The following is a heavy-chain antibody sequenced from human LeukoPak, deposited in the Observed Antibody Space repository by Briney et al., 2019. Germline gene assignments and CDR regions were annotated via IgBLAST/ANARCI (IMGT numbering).Heavy chain of an antibody. Sequence: SETLSLTCTVSGYSISSGYYWGWIRQPPGKGLEWIGSIYHSGSTYYNPSLKSRVTISVDTSKNQFSLKLSSVTAADTAVYYCARGSMYYDFWSGYYMYNWFDPWGQGTLVTVSS. V-gene: IGHV4-38-2*02. CDR2: IYHSGST. CDR1: GYSISSGYY. D-gene: IGHD3-3*01. CDR3: ARGSMYYDFWSGYYMYNWFDP. J-gene: IGHJ5*02.